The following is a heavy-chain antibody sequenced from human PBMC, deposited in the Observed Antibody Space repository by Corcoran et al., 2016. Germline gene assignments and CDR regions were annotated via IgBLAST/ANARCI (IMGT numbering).Heavy chain of an antibody. J-gene: IGHJ4*02. D-gene: IGHD6-13*01. CDR3: ARTTSSWVDY. CDR2: TYYRSKWYY. V-gene: IGHV6-1*01. Sequence: QVHLQQSGPGLVKHSQTLSLTCAISGDSVSSNRVAWNWIRQSPSRGLEWLGRTYYRSKWYYDYAVSVNSRMTVNPDTSKNLFSLQLNSVTPEDTAVYYCARTTSSWVDYWGQGTLVTVSS. CDR1: GDSVSSNRVA.